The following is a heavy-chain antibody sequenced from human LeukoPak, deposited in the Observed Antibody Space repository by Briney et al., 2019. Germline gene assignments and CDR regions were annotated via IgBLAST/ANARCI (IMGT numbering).Heavy chain of an antibody. Sequence: SETLSLTCSVSGGSLSNYYWSWIRQSPGKGLEWIGYIYYRGTTNYNPSLKSRVTISVDTSKNYFSLRLRSVTAADTAVYYCASTYSSSWRRVDYWGQGTLVTVSS. D-gene: IGHD6-13*01. CDR1: GGSLSNYY. J-gene: IGHJ4*02. CDR3: ASTYSSSWRRVDY. V-gene: IGHV4-59*01. CDR2: IYYRGTT.